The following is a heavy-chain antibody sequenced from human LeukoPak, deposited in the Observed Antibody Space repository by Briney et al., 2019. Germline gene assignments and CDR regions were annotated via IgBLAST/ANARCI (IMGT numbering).Heavy chain of an antibody. Sequence: GGSLRLSCEASGFAFHGNAMHWVRQAPGKGLEWVAVIWYDGSKDFYADSVQGRFTISRDNSKNTLYLEMNSLRAEDTAIYYCARDYGVRAFDYWGQGTLVTVAS. CDR2: IWYDGSKD. CDR1: GFAFHGNA. V-gene: IGHV3-33*08. CDR3: ARDYGVRAFDY. D-gene: IGHD3-10*01. J-gene: IGHJ4*02.